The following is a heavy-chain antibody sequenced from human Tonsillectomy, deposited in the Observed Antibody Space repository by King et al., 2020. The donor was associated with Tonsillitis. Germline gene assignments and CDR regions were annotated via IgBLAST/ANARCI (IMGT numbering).Heavy chain of an antibody. V-gene: IGHV1-69*01. CDR1: GGTFNNDA. CDR2: IIPVFGTT. Sequence: VQLVQSGAEVKKPGSSVKVSCKASGGTFNNDAISWLRQAPGQGLEWMGGIIPVFGTTNSAQNFQGRVTITADEPTSTAYMELNTLGSEDTAVYYCARSQYGDYSGHYYYYYMDVWGKGTTVTVSS. J-gene: IGHJ6*03. CDR3: ARSQYGDYSGHYYYYYMDV. D-gene: IGHD4-17*01.